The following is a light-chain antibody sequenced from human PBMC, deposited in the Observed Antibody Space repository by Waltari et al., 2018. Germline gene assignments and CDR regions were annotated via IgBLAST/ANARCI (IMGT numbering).Light chain of an antibody. Sequence: LTQSPSASASLGASVKLTCTRSSGNSSNVIAWLQQQPEKGPRYLMKVNSDGSHSKGDEIPDRFSGSTSGAERYLTISSVQPEDEADYYCQTGGHGTWVF. CDR1: SGNSSNV. CDR3: QTGGHGTWV. V-gene: IGLV4-69*01. CDR2: VNSDGSH. J-gene: IGLJ3*02.